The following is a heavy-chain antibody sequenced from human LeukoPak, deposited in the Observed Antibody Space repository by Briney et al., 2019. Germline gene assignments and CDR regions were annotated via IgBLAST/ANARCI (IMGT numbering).Heavy chain of an antibody. CDR3: ARYCSGESCYSAFDY. CDR2: FDPEDGET. Sequence: GASVKVSCKVSGYTLTELSMHWVRQAPGKGLEWMGGFDPEDGETIYAQKFQGRVTMTEDTSTDTAYMELSSLRSEDTAVYYCARYCSGESCYSAFDYWGQGTLVTVSS. D-gene: IGHD2-15*01. V-gene: IGHV1-24*01. CDR1: GYTLTELS. J-gene: IGHJ4*02.